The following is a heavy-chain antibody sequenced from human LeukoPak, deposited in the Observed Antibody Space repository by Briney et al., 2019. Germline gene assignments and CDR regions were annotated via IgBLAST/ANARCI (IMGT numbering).Heavy chain of an antibody. CDR2: INAGNGDT. CDR1: GYTFTSYV. Sequence: ASVKVSCRASGYTFTSYVVHWVRQTPGQRLEWMGWINAGNGDTKYSQSFQGRVTITRDASASTAYMEVSSLRSEDTAVYYCARDLRGYSYGFDYWGQGTPVTVSS. CDR3: ARDLRGYSYGFDY. V-gene: IGHV1-3*01. D-gene: IGHD5-18*01. J-gene: IGHJ4*02.